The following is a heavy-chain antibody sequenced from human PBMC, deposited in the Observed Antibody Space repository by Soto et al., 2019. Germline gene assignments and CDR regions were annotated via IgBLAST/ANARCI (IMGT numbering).Heavy chain of an antibody. V-gene: IGHV4-34*01. Sequence: SETLSLTCAVYGGSFSGYYWSWIRQPPGKGLEWIGEINHSGSTNYNPSLKSRVTISVDTSKNQFSLKLSSVTAADTAVYYCARGVGYFWSGYFHYYYGMDVWGQGATVTVSS. CDR1: GGSFSGYY. D-gene: IGHD3-3*01. J-gene: IGHJ6*02. CDR2: INHSGST. CDR3: ARGVGYFWSGYFHYYYGMDV.